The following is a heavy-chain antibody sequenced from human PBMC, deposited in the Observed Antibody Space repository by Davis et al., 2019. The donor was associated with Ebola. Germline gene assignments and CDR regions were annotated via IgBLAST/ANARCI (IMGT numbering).Heavy chain of an antibody. Sequence: PSETLSLTCTVPGGSISSSYWNWIRQPPGKGLEWIASNSYSGRTNYNPSLKSRVAISVDTSKNQFSLNLSSVTAADTAVYYCARQWQRLAWFDPWGQGTLVTVSS. J-gene: IGHJ5*02. D-gene: IGHD3-9*01. CDR3: ARQWQRLAWFDP. CDR1: GGSISSSY. V-gene: IGHV4-59*01. CDR2: NSYSGRT.